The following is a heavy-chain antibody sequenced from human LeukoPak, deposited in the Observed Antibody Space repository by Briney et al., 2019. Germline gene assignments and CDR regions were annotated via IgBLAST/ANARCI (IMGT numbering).Heavy chain of an antibody. V-gene: IGHV3-21*01. CDR3: ARDQRAIVATISAFDI. CDR2: ISSSSSYI. J-gene: IGHJ3*02. Sequence: PGGSLRLSCAASGFTFSSYSMNWVRQAPGKGLEWVSSISSSSSYIYYADSVKGRFTISRDNAKNSLYLQMNSLRAEDTAVYYCARDQRAIVATISAFDIWGQGTMVTVSS. D-gene: IGHD5-12*01. CDR1: GFTFSSYS.